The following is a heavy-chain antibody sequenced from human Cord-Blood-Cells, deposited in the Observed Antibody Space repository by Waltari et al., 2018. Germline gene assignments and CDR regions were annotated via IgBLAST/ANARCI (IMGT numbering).Heavy chain of an antibody. CDR2: IYPGDSGT. D-gene: IGHD6-25*01. J-gene: IGHJ6*02. V-gene: IGHV5-51*01. CDR1: GYSFTTYW. CDR3: ARRSSVYYYGMDV. Sequence: EVQLVQSGAEVKKPGESLKISCKGSGYSFTTYWLGWVLKRPGKGLAWMGIIYPGDSGTRYSPSFQGQVTISADKSTSTAYLQWSSLKASDTAMYYCARRSSVYYYGMDVWGQGTTVTVSS.